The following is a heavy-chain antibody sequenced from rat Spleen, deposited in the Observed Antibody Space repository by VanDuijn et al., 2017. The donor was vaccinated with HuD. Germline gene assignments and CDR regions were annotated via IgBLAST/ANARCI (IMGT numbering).Heavy chain of an antibody. V-gene: IGHV2-4*01. J-gene: IGHJ4*01. CDR2: MWSGGST. CDR1: GFSLTSYG. Sequence: QVQLKESGPGLVQPSRTLSLTCTVSGFSLTSYGVHWVRQPPGKGLEWMGAMWSGGSTEYNSALKSRLIISRDTSKSQLFLKMNSLQTEDTAIYYCTRAPGKGYVMDAWGQGTAVTVSS. D-gene: IGHD5-1*01. CDR3: TRAPGKGYVMDA.